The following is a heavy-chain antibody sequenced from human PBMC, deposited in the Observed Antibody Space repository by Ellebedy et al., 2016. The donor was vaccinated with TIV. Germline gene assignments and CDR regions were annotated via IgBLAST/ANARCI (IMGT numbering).Heavy chain of an antibody. V-gene: IGHV3-7*01. CDR1: GFTFSSYW. J-gene: IGHJ4*02. Sequence: GESPKISXAASGFTFSSYWMSWVRQAPGKGLEWVANIKEDGSEKYYVDSVKGRFTISRDNAKNSVYLQMNNLRAEDTAVYYCARALGSGPCYWGQGTLVTVSS. CDR3: ARALGSGPCY. D-gene: IGHD6-19*01. CDR2: IKEDGSEK.